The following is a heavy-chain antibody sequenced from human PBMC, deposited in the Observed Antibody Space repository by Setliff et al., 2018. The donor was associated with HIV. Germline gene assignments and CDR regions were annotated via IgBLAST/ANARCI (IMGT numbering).Heavy chain of an antibody. D-gene: IGHD3-10*01. Sequence: LGESLKISCKTSGYVFTSYWIGWVRQTPGKGLEWVGTIYPGNSDTRYSPSFQGQVTISADQSTSTTYLHWSSLKASDTAMYYCTRHSGSSPIAYFGMDVWGQGTTVTV. J-gene: IGHJ6*02. CDR1: GYVFTSYW. V-gene: IGHV5-51*01. CDR3: TRHSGSSPIAYFGMDV. CDR2: IYPGNSDT.